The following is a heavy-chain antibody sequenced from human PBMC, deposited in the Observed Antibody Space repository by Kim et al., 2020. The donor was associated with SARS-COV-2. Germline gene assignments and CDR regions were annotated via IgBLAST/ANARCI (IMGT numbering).Heavy chain of an antibody. V-gene: IGHV1-2*04. J-gene: IGHJ6*01. CDR2: INPNSDAT. CDR1: GYTFIDYY. Sequence: ASVKVSCKASGYTFIDYYMHWVRQAPGQGLEWMGWINPNSDATSYAQKFQGWVTMTRDTSISTTYMELSRLRSDDTAVYYCARETVVVRASRDHYYGMDV. CDR3: ARETVVVRASRDHYYGMDV. D-gene: IGHD2-2*01.